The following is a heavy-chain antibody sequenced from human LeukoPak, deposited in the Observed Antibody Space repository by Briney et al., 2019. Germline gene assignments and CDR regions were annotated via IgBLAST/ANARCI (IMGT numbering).Heavy chain of an antibody. CDR3: AKGDIAVAGIASFDY. CDR1: GFTFSRYA. V-gene: IGHV3-23*01. J-gene: IGHJ4*02. D-gene: IGHD6-19*01. Sequence: GGSLRLSCAASGFTFSRYAMSWVRKAPGKGLEWVSGLSGSGDNTYYADSVKGRFTIPRDNSKNTLYLETNSLRAEDTAVYYCAKGDIAVAGIASFDYWGQGTLVTVSS. CDR2: LSGSGDNT.